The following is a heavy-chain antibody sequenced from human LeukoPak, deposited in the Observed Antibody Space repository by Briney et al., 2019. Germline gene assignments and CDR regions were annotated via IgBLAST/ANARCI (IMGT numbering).Heavy chain of an antibody. CDR3: ARFLYYYDSSGYYLDLGPVYYFDY. CDR2: INWNGVST. J-gene: IGHJ4*02. D-gene: IGHD3-22*01. CDR1: GFTFDDYG. V-gene: IGHV3-20*04. Sequence: GGSLRLSCAASGFTFDDYGMSWVRQAPGKGLEWVSGINWNGVSTGYADSVKGRFTISRDNAKNSLYLQMNSLRAEDTALYYCARFLYYYDSSGYYLDLGPVYYFDYWGQGTLVTVSS.